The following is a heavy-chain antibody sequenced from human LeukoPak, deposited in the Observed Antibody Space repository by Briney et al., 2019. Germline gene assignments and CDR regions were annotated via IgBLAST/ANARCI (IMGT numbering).Heavy chain of an antibody. CDR1: GFTFSNYA. CDR3: AKFWDFGDYAIDY. V-gene: IGHV3-23*01. J-gene: IGHJ4*02. D-gene: IGHD4-17*01. CDR2: VSGSGDST. Sequence: GGSLRLSCAASGFTFSNYAMSWVXQAPGXXLEWXSAVSGSGDSTYYAGSVKGRFTISRDNSKNTVYLQMNSLRAEDTAVYYCAKFWDFGDYAIDYWGQGTLVTVSS.